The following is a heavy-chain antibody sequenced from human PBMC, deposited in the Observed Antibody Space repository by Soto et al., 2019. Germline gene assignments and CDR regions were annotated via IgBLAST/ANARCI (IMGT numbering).Heavy chain of an antibody. J-gene: IGHJ4*02. V-gene: IGHV3-23*01. D-gene: IGHD4-17*01. CDR2: ISVSGGST. CDR1: GFTFSSYA. Sequence: GGSLRLSCAASGFTFSSYAMSWVRQAPGKGLWWVSAISVSGGSTYYADSVKGRFTISRDNSKNTLYLQMNSLRAEDTALYYCAKDPNDYGDFEYYFDYWGQGTLVTVSS. CDR3: AKDPNDYGDFEYYFDY.